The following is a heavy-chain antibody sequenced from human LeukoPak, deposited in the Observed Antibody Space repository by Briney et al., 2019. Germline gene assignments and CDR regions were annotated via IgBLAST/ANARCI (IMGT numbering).Heavy chain of an antibody. Sequence: ASVNVSCKASGYTFSGYYMHWVRQAPGQGLEWMGWINPKSGATNYAQKFQGRVTMTRDTSVSTAYMELSRLRSDDTAVYYCARSMAQDVDAFDIWGQGTMVTVSS. CDR1: GYTFSGYY. J-gene: IGHJ3*02. V-gene: IGHV1-2*02. D-gene: IGHD2-21*01. CDR2: INPKSGAT. CDR3: ARSMAQDVDAFDI.